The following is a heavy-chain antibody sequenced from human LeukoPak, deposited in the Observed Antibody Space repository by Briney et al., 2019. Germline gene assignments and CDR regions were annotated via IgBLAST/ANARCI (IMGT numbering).Heavy chain of an antibody. Sequence: SETLSLTCTVSGGSISSGGYYWSWIRQHPGKGLEWIGEINHSGSTNYNPSLKSRVTISVDTSKNQFSLKLSSVTAADTAVYYCARGWYEDYWGQGTLVTVSS. CDR3: ARGWYEDY. CDR2: INHSGST. J-gene: IGHJ4*02. CDR1: GGSISSGGYY. V-gene: IGHV4-31*03. D-gene: IGHD1-14*01.